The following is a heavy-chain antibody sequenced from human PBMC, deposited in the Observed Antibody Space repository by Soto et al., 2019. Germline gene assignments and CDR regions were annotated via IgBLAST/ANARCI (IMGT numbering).Heavy chain of an antibody. Sequence: QVQLVQSGAEVKKPGASVKVSCKASGYTFTSYGISWVRQAPGQGLEWMGWISAYNGNTNYAQKLQGRVTMTTDTATSTAYMELRSLRSDDTAVYYCARDSSPKWLVVAGTIDYWGQGTLVTVSS. CDR2: ISAYNGNT. J-gene: IGHJ4*02. CDR3: ARDSSPKWLVVAGTIDY. CDR1: GYTFTSYG. V-gene: IGHV1-18*01. D-gene: IGHD6-19*01.